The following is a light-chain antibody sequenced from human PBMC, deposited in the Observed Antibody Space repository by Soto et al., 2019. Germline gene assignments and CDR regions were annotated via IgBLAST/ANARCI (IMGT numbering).Light chain of an antibody. Sequence: QSVLTQPPSASATPGQRVIISCSGSRSNIGTNSVSWYQQVPGMAPKLLIYRHDQRPSGVPDRVSGSKSGTAASLAISAVQSEDEADYYCASWDDGLSGWVFGGVTKLTVL. CDR3: ASWDDGLSGWV. CDR1: RSNIGTNS. CDR2: RHD. J-gene: IGLJ3*02. V-gene: IGLV1-44*01.